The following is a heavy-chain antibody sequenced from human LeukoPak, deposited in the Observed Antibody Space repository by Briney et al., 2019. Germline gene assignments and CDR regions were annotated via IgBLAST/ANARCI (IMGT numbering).Heavy chain of an antibody. D-gene: IGHD7-27*01. CDR3: AKDLTGEAGS. J-gene: IGHJ5*02. V-gene: IGHV3-30*04. Sequence: PGGSLRLSCEASGFTFSRSAMFWVRQAPGKGREWVTLISYDGSAKFYADSAKGRFSISRDNSRDTLYLQMNSLRPADSAVYYCAKDLTGEAGSWGQGTLVSVSS. CDR1: GFTFSRSA. CDR2: ISYDGSAK.